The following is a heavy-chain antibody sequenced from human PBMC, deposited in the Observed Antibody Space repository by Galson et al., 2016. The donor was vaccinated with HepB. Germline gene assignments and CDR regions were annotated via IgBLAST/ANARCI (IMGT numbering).Heavy chain of an antibody. J-gene: IGHJ3*01. V-gene: IGHV3-7*01. Sequence: SLRLSCAASGFTFTRYWMSWVRQAPGKGLEWVAHINEDGSEENYVDSVRGRFTISRDNAKNSLYLQMSRLRAGDTALYYCVKEPDYDVQWGQGTMVTVSS. CDR2: INEDGSEE. CDR1: GFTFTRYW. D-gene: IGHD3-22*01. CDR3: VKEPDYDVQ.